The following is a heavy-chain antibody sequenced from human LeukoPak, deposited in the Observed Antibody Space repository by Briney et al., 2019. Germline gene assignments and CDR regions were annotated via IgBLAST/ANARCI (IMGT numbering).Heavy chain of an antibody. V-gene: IGHV3-30*04. CDR2: ISYDGSNK. J-gene: IGHJ6*04. CDR1: GFTFSSYA. D-gene: IGHD2-15*01. CDR3: AREPGYCSGGSCYSVISYYYGMDV. Sequence: PGGSLRLSCAASGFTFSSYAMHWVRQAPGKGLEWVAVISYDGSNKYYADSVKGRFTISRDNSKNTLYLQMNSLRAEDTAVYYCAREPGYCSGGSCYSVISYYYGMDVWGKGTTVTVSS.